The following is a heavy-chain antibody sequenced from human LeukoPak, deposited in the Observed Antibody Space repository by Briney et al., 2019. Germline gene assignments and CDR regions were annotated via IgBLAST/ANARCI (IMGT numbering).Heavy chain of an antibody. CDR3: ARGGWFGYLQH. J-gene: IGHJ1*01. Sequence: SETLSLTCAVYGGSFSGYYWSWIRQPPGKGLEWIGEINHSGSTNYNPSLKSRVTISVDTSKNQFSLKLSSVTAADTAVYYCARGGWFGYLQHWGQGTLVTVSS. V-gene: IGHV4-34*01. CDR2: INHSGST. CDR1: GGSFSGYY. D-gene: IGHD3-10*01.